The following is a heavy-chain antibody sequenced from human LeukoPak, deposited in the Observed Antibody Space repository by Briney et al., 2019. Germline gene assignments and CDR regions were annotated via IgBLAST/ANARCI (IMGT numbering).Heavy chain of an antibody. Sequence: PGGSLRLSCAASGFTFSSYAMGWVRQAPGKGLEWVSTIGGSGDSTQYADSVKGRFTISRDNSKNTLYLQMNSLRAEDTAIYYCAKYRMFHFDYWGQGTLVTVSS. J-gene: IGHJ4*02. CDR3: AKYRMFHFDY. CDR1: GFTFSSYA. CDR2: IGGSGDST. V-gene: IGHV3-23*01. D-gene: IGHD1-14*01.